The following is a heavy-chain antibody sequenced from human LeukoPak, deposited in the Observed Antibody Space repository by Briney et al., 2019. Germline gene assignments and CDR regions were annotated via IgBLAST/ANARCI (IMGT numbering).Heavy chain of an antibody. Sequence: ASVKVSCKASGYTFTSYAMHWVRQAPGQRLEWMGWINAGNGNTKYSQKFQGRVTITRDTSASTAYMELSSLRSEDTAVYYCARRLLAGDYYYYYGMDVWGQGTAVTVSS. CDR1: GYTFTSYA. V-gene: IGHV1-3*01. CDR3: ARRLLAGDYYYYYGMDV. CDR2: INAGNGNT. D-gene: IGHD3-3*01. J-gene: IGHJ6*02.